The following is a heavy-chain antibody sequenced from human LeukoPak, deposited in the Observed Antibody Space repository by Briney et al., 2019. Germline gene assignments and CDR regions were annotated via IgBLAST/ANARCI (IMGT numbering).Heavy chain of an antibody. CDR1: GFTFSSYS. J-gene: IGHJ6*02. V-gene: IGHV3-48*04. CDR2: ISSSSSTI. Sequence: GGSLRLSCAASGFTFSSYSMNWVRQAPGKGLEWVSYISSSSSTIYYADSVKGRFTIFRDNAKNSLYLQMNSLRAEDTAVYYCARDPGRIGYDYYYYYGMDVWGQGTTVTVSS. CDR3: ARDPGRIGYDYYYYYGMDV. D-gene: IGHD6-13*01.